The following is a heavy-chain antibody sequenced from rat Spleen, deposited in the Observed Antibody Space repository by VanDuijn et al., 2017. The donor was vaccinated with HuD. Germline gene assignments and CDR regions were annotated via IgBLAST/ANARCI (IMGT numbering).Heavy chain of an antibody. CDR2: MRYDGDT. D-gene: IGHD1-9*01. Sequence: QVQLKESGPGLVQPSQTLSLTCTVSGFSLTSNGVSWVRQPPGKGLEWMGRMRYDGDTYYNSALKSRLSISRDTSKSQVFLKLNILQTEDTAIYYCTRDEDYGYNWDYFDYWGQGVMVTVSS. CDR1: GFSLTSNG. J-gene: IGHJ2*01. V-gene: IGHV2S30*01. CDR3: TRDEDYGYNWDYFDY.